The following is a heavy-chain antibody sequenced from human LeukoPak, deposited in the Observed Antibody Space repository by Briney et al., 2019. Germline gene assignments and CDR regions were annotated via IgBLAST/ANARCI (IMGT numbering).Heavy chain of an antibody. V-gene: IGHV3-11*05. D-gene: IGHD4-17*01. CDR2: ISSSSSYT. CDR3: ARDRDGDYDFDY. CDR1: GFTFSDYY. Sequence: GGSLRLYCAASGFTFSDYYMSWIRQAPGKGLEWVSYISSSSSYTNYADSVKGRFTISRDNAKNSLYLQMNSLRAEDTAVYYCARDRDGDYDFDYWGQGTLVTVSS. J-gene: IGHJ4*02.